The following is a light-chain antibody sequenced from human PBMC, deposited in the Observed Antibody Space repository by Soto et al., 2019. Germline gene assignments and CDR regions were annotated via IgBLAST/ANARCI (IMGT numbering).Light chain of an antibody. V-gene: IGKV3-11*01. J-gene: IGKJ5*01. Sequence: EIVLTQSPATLSLSPGERATLSCRASQSVNFYLAWYQQTPGQAPRLLIYDASNRATGVPARFSGSGSGTDFTLTISSLEPEDFAVYYCQQRLHWPITFGQGTRLEIK. CDR1: QSVNFY. CDR2: DAS. CDR3: QQRLHWPIT.